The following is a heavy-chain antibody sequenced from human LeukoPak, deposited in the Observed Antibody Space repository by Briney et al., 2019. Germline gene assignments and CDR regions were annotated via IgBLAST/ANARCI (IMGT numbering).Heavy chain of an antibody. CDR2: INGDGRDR. CDR3: AIAYGLDV. J-gene: IGHJ6*02. Sequence: GGSLRLSCAASGFTFTNFWMSWVRQAPGKGLEWVANINGDGRDRYYMDSLKGRFTISRDNAKNSLYLQMNSLRVEDTAIYYCAIAYGLDVWGQGTTVTASS. CDR1: GFTFTNFW. V-gene: IGHV3-7*03.